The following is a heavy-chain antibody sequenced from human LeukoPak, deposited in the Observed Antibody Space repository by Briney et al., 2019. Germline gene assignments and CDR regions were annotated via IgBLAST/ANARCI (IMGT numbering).Heavy chain of an antibody. CDR2: IYYSGST. CDR1: GGSISSYY. CDR3: ARGLGTYHY. J-gene: IGHJ4*02. D-gene: IGHD7-27*01. V-gene: IGHV4-59*01. Sequence: SETLSLTCTVSGGSISSYYWSWIRQPPGKGLEWIGYIYYSGSTNYNPSLKSRVTISVDTSKNQFSLKLSSVTAADTAVYYCARGLGTYHYWGQGTLVTVSS.